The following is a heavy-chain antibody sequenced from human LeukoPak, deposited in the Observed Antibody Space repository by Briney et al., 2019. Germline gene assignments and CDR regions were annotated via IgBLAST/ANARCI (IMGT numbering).Heavy chain of an antibody. D-gene: IGHD6-6*01. CDR1: GGSISSGGYY. CDR2: IYYSGST. Sequence: SETLSLTCTVSGGSISSGGYYWSWIRQHPGKGLEWIGYIYYSGSTYYNPSLKSRVTISVDTSKNQFSLKLSSVTAADTAVYYCARYIAARRPPYYYYYMDVWGKGTTVTVSS. CDR3: ARYIAARRPPYYYYYMDV. V-gene: IGHV4-31*03. J-gene: IGHJ6*03.